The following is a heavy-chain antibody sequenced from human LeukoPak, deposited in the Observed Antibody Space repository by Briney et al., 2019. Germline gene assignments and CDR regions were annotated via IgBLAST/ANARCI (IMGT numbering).Heavy chain of an antibody. CDR1: GYTLTSYY. Sequence: GASVKVSCKASGYTLTSYYMHWVRQAPGQGLEWMGIINPSGGSTSYAQKFQGRVTMTRDTSTSTVYMELSSLRSEDTAVYYCARDSNSSGWYSGSDYWGQGTLVTVSS. CDR3: ARDSNSSGWYSGSDY. D-gene: IGHD6-19*01. V-gene: IGHV1-46*01. CDR2: INPSGGST. J-gene: IGHJ4*02.